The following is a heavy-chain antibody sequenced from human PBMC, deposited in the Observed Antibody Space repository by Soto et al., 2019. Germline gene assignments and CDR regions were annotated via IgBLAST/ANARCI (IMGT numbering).Heavy chain of an antibody. CDR1: GDSVSSDSAG. CDR3: ARDIDFGY. Sequence: LSLTCAISGDSVSSDSAGWNWIRQSPSRGLEWLGRTYYRSRWYNEYGVSVKSRITINPDTSRNQISLQLNSVTPEDTAIYYCARDIDFGYWGRGTQVTVSS. V-gene: IGHV6-1*01. D-gene: IGHD3-3*01. CDR2: TYYRSRWYN. J-gene: IGHJ4*02.